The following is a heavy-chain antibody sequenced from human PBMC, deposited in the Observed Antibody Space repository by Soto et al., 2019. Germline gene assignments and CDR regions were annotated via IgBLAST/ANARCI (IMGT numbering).Heavy chain of an antibody. CDR1: GFTFSNYG. CDR2: IWYDGSNT. V-gene: IGHV3-33*01. CDR3: ARDLMDYLVLSSRPHKYLQTPAY. D-gene: IGHD2-2*01. Sequence: QVHLVESGGGLVQPVRSLRLSYAASGFTFSNYGMHWVRQAPGKGLEWMAVIWYDGSNTYYADSVKGRFTISRDNSKNTLYLQMNSLRAEDTAMYYCARDLMDYLVLSSRPHKYLQTPAYWGQGTLVTVSS. J-gene: IGHJ4*02.